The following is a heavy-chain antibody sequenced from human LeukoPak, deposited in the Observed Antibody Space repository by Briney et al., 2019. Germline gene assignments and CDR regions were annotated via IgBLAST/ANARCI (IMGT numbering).Heavy chain of an antibody. CDR1: GGSISSGSYY. J-gene: IGHJ4*02. Sequence: PSETLSLTRTVSGGSISSGSYYWSWIRQPAGKGLEWIERIYRSGSTSTNPSRKSRVTITVHTSKNQCSLKLSAVTAADRAVYYCARVPSRGIAAAWGQGTLVTVSS. D-gene: IGHD6-13*01. V-gene: IGHV4-61*02. CDR3: ARVPSRGIAAA. CDR2: IYRSGST.